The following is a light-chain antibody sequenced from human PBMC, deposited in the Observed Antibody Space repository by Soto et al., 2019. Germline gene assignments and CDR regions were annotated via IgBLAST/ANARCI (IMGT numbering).Light chain of an antibody. V-gene: IGLV2-8*01. CDR2: EVS. CDR1: SSDIGGYNY. Sequence: QSVLTQPPSASGSPGQSVTISCTGTSSDIGGYNYVSWYQQHPGKAPKLMIYEVSKRPSGVPDRFSGSKSGNTASLNVSGLQAEDEADYYCSSYAGSNTYVSGTGTKVTVL. CDR3: SSYAGSNTYV. J-gene: IGLJ1*01.